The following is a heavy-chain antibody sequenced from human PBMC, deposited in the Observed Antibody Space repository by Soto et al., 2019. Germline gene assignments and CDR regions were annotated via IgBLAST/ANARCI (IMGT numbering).Heavy chain of an antibody. CDR2: IYYSGST. CDR3: ARRDTMVRGDWFDP. D-gene: IGHD3-10*01. Sequence: TSETLSLTCTVSGGSISSSSYYWGWTRQPPGKGLEWIGSIYYSGSTYYNPSLKSRVTISVDTSKNQFSLKLSSVTAADTAVYYCARRDTMVRGDWFDPWGQGTLVTVSS. CDR1: GGSISSSSYY. J-gene: IGHJ5*02. V-gene: IGHV4-39*01.